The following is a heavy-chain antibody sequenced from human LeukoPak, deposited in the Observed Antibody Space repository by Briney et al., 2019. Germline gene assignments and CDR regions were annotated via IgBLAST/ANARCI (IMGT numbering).Heavy chain of an antibody. J-gene: IGHJ4*02. CDR2: IYYSGSS. D-gene: IGHD1-1*01. Sequence: SSQTLSHTCTVSGGSINNGGYSWSWIRQHPGKGLEWIGYIYYSGSSYYNPSLRSRVTISVDTSKNHFSLKLSSVTAADTAVYYCARVPWRAGTSPSNFDYWGQGTLVTVSS. V-gene: IGHV4-31*03. CDR3: ARVPWRAGTSPSNFDY. CDR1: GGSINNGGYS.